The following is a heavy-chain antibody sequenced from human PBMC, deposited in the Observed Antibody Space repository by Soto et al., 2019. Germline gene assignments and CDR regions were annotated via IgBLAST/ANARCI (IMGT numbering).Heavy chain of an antibody. J-gene: IGHJ6*02. D-gene: IGHD3-10*01. CDR1: GYSISSGYY. CDR3: ARDKVVRGFDYSYGMEV. Sequence: NPAETLSLTCAVSGYSISSGYYWGWIRQPPGKGLEWIGSIYHSGSTYYNPSLKSRVTISVDTSKNQFSLKLSSVTAADTAVYYCARDKVVRGFDYSYGMEVWGQGTSVTVSS. CDR2: IYHSGST. V-gene: IGHV4-38-2*02.